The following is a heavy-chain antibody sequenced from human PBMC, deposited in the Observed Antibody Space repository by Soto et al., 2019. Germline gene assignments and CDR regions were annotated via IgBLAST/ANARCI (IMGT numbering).Heavy chain of an antibody. J-gene: IGHJ4*02. CDR2: IWYDGSNK. V-gene: IGHV3-33*01. CDR3: ARTWDTAMGQDY. Sequence: QVQLVESGGGVVQPGRSLRLSCAASGFTFSSYGMHWVRQAPGKGLEWVAVIWYDGSNKYYADSVKGRFTIFRDNSKNTLYLQMNSLRAEDTAVYYCARTWDTAMGQDYWGQGTLVTVSS. CDR1: GFTFSSYG. D-gene: IGHD5-18*01.